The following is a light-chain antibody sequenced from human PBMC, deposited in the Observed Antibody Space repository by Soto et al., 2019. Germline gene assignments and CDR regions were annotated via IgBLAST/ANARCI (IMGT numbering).Light chain of an antibody. CDR2: DDV. J-gene: IGLJ1*01. CDR1: RSNVGENY. Sequence: QSVLTQTPSVSAAPGQRVTISCSGSRSNVGENYVSWYQQFPGTAPQLVIYDDVKRSPGIPDRFSASKSGTSATLAITGLQTGDEADYYCGTWDNSLSAGLFGTGIKLTVL. CDR3: GTWDNSLSAGL. V-gene: IGLV1-51*01.